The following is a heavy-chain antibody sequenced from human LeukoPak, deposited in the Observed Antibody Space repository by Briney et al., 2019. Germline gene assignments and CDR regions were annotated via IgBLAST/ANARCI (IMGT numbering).Heavy chain of an antibody. CDR2: ISAYSGNT. J-gene: IGHJ4*02. V-gene: IGHV1-18*01. Sequence: GASVRVSCKASGYTFISYGFSWVRQAPGQGLEWMGWISAYSGNTNFAQTFQGRVTMTTDTSTSTAYMELRSLRSDDTAVYYCARSHYYGSGSYYPLFDYWGQGTLVTVSS. CDR1: GYTFISYG. CDR3: ARSHYYGSGSYYPLFDY. D-gene: IGHD3-10*01.